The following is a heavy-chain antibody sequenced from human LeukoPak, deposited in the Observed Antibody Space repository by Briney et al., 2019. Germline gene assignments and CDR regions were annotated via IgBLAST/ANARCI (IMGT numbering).Heavy chain of an antibody. Sequence: PGGSLRLSCAASGFTFSSYWMSWVRQAPGKGLEWVANIKQDGSEKYYVDSVKGRLTISRDNTKNSLYLQMNSLRVEDTAVYYCARDDTVTTRVGFIDWGQGTLVTVSS. CDR2: IKQDGSEK. J-gene: IGHJ4*02. CDR3: ARDDTVTTRVGFID. D-gene: IGHD4-17*01. CDR1: GFTFSSYW. V-gene: IGHV3-7*01.